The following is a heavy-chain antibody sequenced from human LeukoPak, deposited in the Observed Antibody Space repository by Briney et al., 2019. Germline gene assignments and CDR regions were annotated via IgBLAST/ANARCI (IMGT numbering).Heavy chain of an antibody. Sequence: PSETLSLTCTVSGGSISNGDYYWSWIRQPPGTGLEWIGYIYYSGSTYYNPSLKSRVTISVDTSKNQFSLKLSSVTAADTAVYYCAGGYCSDGSCYSDYYFDYWGQGTLVTVSS. D-gene: IGHD2-15*01. CDR2: IYYSGST. CDR1: GGSISNGDYY. CDR3: AGGYCSDGSCYSDYYFDY. J-gene: IGHJ4*02. V-gene: IGHV4-30-4*01.